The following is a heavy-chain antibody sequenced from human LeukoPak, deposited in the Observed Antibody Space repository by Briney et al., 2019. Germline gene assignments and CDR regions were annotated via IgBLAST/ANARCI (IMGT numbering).Heavy chain of an antibody. V-gene: IGHV3-30*18. CDR3: AKLCSTSCYGSGSLIDY. Sequence: GRSLRLSCAASGFTFSSYAMHWVRQAPGKGLEWVAVISYDGSNKYYADSVKGRFTISRDNSKNTLYLQMNSLRAEDTAVYYCAKLCSTSCYGSGSLIDYWGQGTLVTVSS. D-gene: IGHD2-2*01. CDR2: ISYDGSNK. CDR1: GFTFSSYA. J-gene: IGHJ4*02.